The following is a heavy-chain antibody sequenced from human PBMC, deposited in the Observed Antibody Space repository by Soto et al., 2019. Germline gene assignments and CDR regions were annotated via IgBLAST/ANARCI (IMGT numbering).Heavy chain of an antibody. Sequence: ASVKVSCKASGYTFTSHDINWMRQATGQGLVWMGWMNPNSGHTNYAQKFQGRVTMTRDTSISTAYMELTNLRSEDTAIYYCASDMSTTWGQGTLVTVSS. CDR3: ASDMSTT. CDR2: MNPNSGHT. D-gene: IGHD2-2*01. CDR1: GYTFTSHD. J-gene: IGHJ5*02. V-gene: IGHV1-8*01.